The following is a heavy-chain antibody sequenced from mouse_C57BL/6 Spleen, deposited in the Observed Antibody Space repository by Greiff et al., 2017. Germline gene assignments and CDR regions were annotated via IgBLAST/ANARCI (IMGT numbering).Heavy chain of an antibody. CDR1: GYTFTDYE. CDR3: TRGTTVERRYFDV. CDR2: IDPETGGT. J-gene: IGHJ1*03. Sequence: QVQLKQSGAELVRPGASVTLSCKASGYTFTDYEMHWVKQTPVHGLEWIGAIDPETGGTAYNQKFKGKAILTADKSSSTAYMELRSLTSEDSAVYYCTRGTTVERRYFDVWGTGTTVTVSS. V-gene: IGHV1-15*01. D-gene: IGHD1-1*01.